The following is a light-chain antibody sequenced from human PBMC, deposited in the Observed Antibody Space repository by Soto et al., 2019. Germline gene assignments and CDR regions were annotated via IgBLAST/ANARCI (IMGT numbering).Light chain of an antibody. V-gene: IGKV1D-12*01. CDR2: AAS. CDR1: QDIAAY. CDR3: QQAYSFPIT. J-gene: IGKJ5*01. Sequence: DIQVTQSASSVSASVGDRVTITCRASQDIAAYLAWYQHKPGRAPELLIHAASSLQSGVPSRFSGSGSGTDFTLTINSLQPEDFATYYCQQAYSFPITFGQGTRLEIK.